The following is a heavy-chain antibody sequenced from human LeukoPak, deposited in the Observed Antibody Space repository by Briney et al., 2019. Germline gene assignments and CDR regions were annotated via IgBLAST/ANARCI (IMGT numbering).Heavy chain of an antibody. CDR2: INHSGST. J-gene: IGHJ5*02. Sequence: KPSETLSLTCAVYGGSFSGYYWSWIRQPPGKGLEWIGEINHSGSTNYNPSLKSRVTISVDTSKNQFSLKLSSVTAADTAVYYCAKQSNYDFWSGYYTERYWFDPWGQGTLVTVSS. D-gene: IGHD3-3*01. CDR1: GGSFSGYY. CDR3: AKQSNYDFWSGYYTERYWFDP. V-gene: IGHV4-34*01.